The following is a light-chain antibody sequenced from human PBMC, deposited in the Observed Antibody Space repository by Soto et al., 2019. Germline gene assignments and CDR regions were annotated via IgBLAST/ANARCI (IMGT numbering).Light chain of an antibody. Sequence: EMVMTQSPATLSVSPGERATLSCRASQSVSSNLAWYQQKPGQAPRLLIYGASTRATGIPARFSGSGSGTEFTLTISRLQSEDFSVYYFHQYNNLPLWTFGQGTKVEIK. CDR1: QSVSSN. V-gene: IGKV3-15*01. J-gene: IGKJ1*01. CDR3: HQYNNLPLWT. CDR2: GAS.